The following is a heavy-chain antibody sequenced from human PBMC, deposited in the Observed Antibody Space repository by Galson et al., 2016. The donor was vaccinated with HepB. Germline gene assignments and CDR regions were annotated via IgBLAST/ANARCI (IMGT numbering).Heavy chain of an antibody. J-gene: IGHJ4*02. CDR1: GLTLSRYW. CDR3: ATDGYDQKGDDY. Sequence: SLRLSCAVSGLTLSRYWMSLLRPAPGKALEWVADIQQDGSETYYVDSVKGRFTISRDNAENSPYLQLNSLRAEDTAVYYCATDGYDQKGDDYWGQGTLVTVSS. CDR2: IQQDGSET. D-gene: IGHD5-12*01. V-gene: IGHV3-7*01.